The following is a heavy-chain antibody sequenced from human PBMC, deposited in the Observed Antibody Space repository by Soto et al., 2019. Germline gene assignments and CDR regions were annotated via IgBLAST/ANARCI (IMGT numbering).Heavy chain of an antibody. J-gene: IGHJ3*02. CDR2: IYHSGSA. Sequence: QVQLQESGPGLVKPSGTLSLTCAVSGGSVSSNNWWSWVRQSPGKGLEWMGEIYHSGSAHYNPSLKRRATISPDKSKNLFSLGLTSVTAADTAVYYCARVPGVVVSADDAFDIWGPGTRVIVSS. D-gene: IGHD2-21*02. V-gene: IGHV4-4*02. CDR3: ARVPGVVVSADDAFDI. CDR1: GGSVSSNNW.